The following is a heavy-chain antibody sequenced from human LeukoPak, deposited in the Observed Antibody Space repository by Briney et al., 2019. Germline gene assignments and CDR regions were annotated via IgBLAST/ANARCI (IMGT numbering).Heavy chain of an antibody. V-gene: IGHV4-34*01. Sequence: SETLSLTCAVYGGSFSGYYWSWIRQPPGKGLEWIGEINHSGSTNYNPSLKSRVTISVGTSKNQFSLKLSSVTAADTAVYYCARGKRHFDYWGQGTLVTVSS. CDR2: INHSGST. CDR3: ARGKRHFDY. CDR1: GGSFSGYY. J-gene: IGHJ4*02.